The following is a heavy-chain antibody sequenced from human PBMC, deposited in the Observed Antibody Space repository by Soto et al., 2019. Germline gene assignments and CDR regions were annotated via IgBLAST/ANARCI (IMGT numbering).Heavy chain of an antibody. Sequence: GGSLRLSCAASGFTFSSYGMHWVRQAPGKGLEWVAVISYDGSNKYYADSVKGRFTISRDNSKNTLYLQMNSLRAEDTAVYYCAKVGGMGYYDFWSGYYSGYYYGMDVWDQGTTVTVSS. CDR3: AKVGGMGYYDFWSGYYSGYYYGMDV. CDR1: GFTFSSYG. V-gene: IGHV3-30*18. J-gene: IGHJ6*02. D-gene: IGHD3-3*01. CDR2: ISYDGSNK.